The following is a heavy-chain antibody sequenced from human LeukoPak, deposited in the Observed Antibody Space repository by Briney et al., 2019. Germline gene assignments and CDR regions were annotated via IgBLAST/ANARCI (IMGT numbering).Heavy chain of an antibody. CDR3: ARHVKRESLYCSSTSCPFDY. Sequence: SETLSLTCAVYGGSFSGYYWSWIRQPPGKGLEWIGEINHSGSTNYNPSLKSRVTISVDTSKNQFSLKLSSVTAADTAVYYCARHVKRESLYCSSTSCPFDYWGQGTLVTVSS. CDR1: GGSFSGYY. V-gene: IGHV4-34*01. D-gene: IGHD2-2*01. J-gene: IGHJ4*02. CDR2: INHSGST.